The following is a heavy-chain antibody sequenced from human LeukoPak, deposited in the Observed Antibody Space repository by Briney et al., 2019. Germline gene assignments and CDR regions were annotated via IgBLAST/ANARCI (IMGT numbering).Heavy chain of an antibody. V-gene: IGHV3-21*01. Sequence: PGGSLRLSCAASGFTFSSYSMNWVRQAPGKGLGWVSSISSSSSYIYYADSVKGRFTISRDNAKNSLYLQMNSLRAEDTAVYYCARVISWRGYYYMDVWGKGTTVTVSS. J-gene: IGHJ6*03. D-gene: IGHD1-26*01. CDR3: ARVISWRGYYYMDV. CDR1: GFTFSSYS. CDR2: ISSSSSYI.